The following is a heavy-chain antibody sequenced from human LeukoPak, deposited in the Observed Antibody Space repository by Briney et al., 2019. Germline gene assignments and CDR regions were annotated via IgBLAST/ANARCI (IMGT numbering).Heavy chain of an antibody. J-gene: IGHJ4*02. CDR2: TYYRSKWYN. CDR3: ARDEGNSGWYTFDY. D-gene: IGHD6-19*01. CDR1: GDSVSSKNGA. Sequence: SQTLSLTCAISGDSVSSKNGAWNWLRQSPLRGLEWLGRTYYRSKWYNDYAVSMKGRITINPDTAKNQFSLQLNSVTPEDTAVYYGARDEGNSGWYTFDYWGQGTLVTVSS. V-gene: IGHV6-1*01.